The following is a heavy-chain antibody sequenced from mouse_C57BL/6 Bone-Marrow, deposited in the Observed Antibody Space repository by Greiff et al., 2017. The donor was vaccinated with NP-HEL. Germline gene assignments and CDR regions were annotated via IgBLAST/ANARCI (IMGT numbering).Heavy chain of an antibody. CDR3: ARSYYDRFAY. Sequence: QVQLQQPGAELVRPGTSVKLSCKASGYTFTSYWMHWVKQRPGQGLEWIGVIYPSGSNTNYNEKFKGKATLTADTSSSTAYMQLSSLTSEDSAVYYCARSYYDRFAYWGQGTLLTVSA. CDR2: IYPSGSNT. J-gene: IGHJ3*01. CDR1: GYTFTSYW. D-gene: IGHD1-1*01. V-gene: IGHV1-59*01.